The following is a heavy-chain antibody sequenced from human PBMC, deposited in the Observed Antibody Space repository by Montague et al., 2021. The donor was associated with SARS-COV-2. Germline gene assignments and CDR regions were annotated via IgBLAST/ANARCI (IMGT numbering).Heavy chain of an antibody. V-gene: IGHV4-39*01. CDR3: ARREYSYGWGD. J-gene: IGHJ4*02. CDR2: VDYSGNX. D-gene: IGHD5-18*01. Sequence: TLSLTCTVTGGPISGSSDYWGWIRQSPGKGLEWIASVDYSGNXYYSPSLKSRLTISVDTSKNQFSLKLNSVTAADTALYYCARREYSYGWGDWGQGTLVTVSS. CDR1: GGPISGSSDY.